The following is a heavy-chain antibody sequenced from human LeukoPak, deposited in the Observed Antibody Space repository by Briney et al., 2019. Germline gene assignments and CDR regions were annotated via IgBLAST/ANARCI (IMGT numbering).Heavy chain of an antibody. CDR3: ARGSYDSSGYYYHGMDV. V-gene: IGHV4-4*07. CDR2: IYTSGST. D-gene: IGHD3-22*01. CDR1: GGSISSYY. Sequence: SETLSLTCTVSGGSISSYYWSWIRQPAGKGLEWIGRIYTSGSTNYNPSLKSRVTMSVDTSKNQFSLKLSSVTAADTAVYYCARGSYDSSGYYYHGMDVWGQGTTVTVSS. J-gene: IGHJ6*02.